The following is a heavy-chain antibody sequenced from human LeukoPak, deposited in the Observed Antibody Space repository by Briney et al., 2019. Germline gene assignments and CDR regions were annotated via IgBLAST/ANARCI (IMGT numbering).Heavy chain of an antibody. CDR1: GFTFSSYW. J-gene: IGHJ4*02. Sequence: GGSLSLSCAASGFTFSSYWMHWVRQAPGKGLVWVSRINSDGSSTSYADSVKGRFTISRDNAKNTLYLQMNSLRAEDTAVYYCVRDWGYDSSGYWQKYFDTWGQGTLVTVSS. V-gene: IGHV3-74*01. CDR3: VRDWGYDSSGYWQKYFDT. D-gene: IGHD3-22*01. CDR2: INSDGSST.